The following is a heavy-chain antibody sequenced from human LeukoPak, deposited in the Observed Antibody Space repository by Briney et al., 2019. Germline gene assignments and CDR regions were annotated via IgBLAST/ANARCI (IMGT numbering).Heavy chain of an antibody. CDR1: SGSIIGYY. J-gene: IGHJ4*02. V-gene: IGHV4-59*01. D-gene: IGHD6-13*01. Sequence: PSETLSLTCTVSSGSIIGYYWAWIRQPPGKGLEWIGYIQYSGTTEYNPSLASRATISVDTAKDPFSLNLRSVTAADTAVYYCARDRAAGRLDFWGQGTLVTVSS. CDR3: ARDRAAGRLDF. CDR2: IQYSGTT.